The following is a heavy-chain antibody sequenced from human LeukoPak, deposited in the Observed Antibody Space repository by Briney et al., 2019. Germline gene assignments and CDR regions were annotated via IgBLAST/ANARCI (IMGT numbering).Heavy chain of an antibody. CDR1: GGSISNDRLY. CDR3: ATCSSRRPDAFDI. Sequence: PSQTLSLTCAVSGGSISNDRLYLGWIRQAPGKGLEWVSYISSGGSTIYYADSVKGRFTISRDNAKNSLYLQMNSLRAEDTAVYYCATCSSRRPDAFDIWGQGTMVTVSS. D-gene: IGHD6-13*01. J-gene: IGHJ3*02. V-gene: IGHV3-11*01. CDR2: ISSGGSTI.